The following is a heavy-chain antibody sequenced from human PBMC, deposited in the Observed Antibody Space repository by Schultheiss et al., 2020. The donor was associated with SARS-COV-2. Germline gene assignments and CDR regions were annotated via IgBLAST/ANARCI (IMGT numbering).Heavy chain of an antibody. D-gene: IGHD6-6*01. V-gene: IGHV3-30*03. Sequence: GGSLRLSCAASGFTFSSYGMYWVRQAPGKGLEWVAVISYDGSNKYYADSVKGRFTISRDNSKNTLYLQMNSLKTEDTAVYYCTTGQAQGIAARPHYYGMDVWGQGTTVTVSS. CDR2: ISYDGSNK. J-gene: IGHJ6*02. CDR3: TTGQAQGIAARPHYYGMDV. CDR1: GFTFSSYG.